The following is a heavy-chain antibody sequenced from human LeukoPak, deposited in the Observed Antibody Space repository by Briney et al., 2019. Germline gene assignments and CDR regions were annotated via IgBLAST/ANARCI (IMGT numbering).Heavy chain of an antibody. CDR2: FNYSGTI. CDR3: ARHPGYSSGWWYFDF. CDR1: GGSISSNNHY. V-gene: IGHV4-39*01. Sequence: SETLSLTCTVSGGSISSNNHYWGWSPNPQGKGLEGLGGFNYSGTIFYSPSLNSRVTISVDTSGNQFSLKLTSATAADTAVYYCARHPGYSSGWWYFDFWGQGTLVTVSS. D-gene: IGHD5-18*01. J-gene: IGHJ4*02.